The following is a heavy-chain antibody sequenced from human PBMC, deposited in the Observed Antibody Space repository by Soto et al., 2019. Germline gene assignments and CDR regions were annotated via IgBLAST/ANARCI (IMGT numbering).Heavy chain of an antibody. Sequence: SGPTLVNPTQTLTLTCTFSGFSLTTNGMCVNWIRQPPGKALEWLARIDWDDDKYYSTSLMTRLTISKDTSKNQVVLTMTNLDPVDTATYYCARMEGVNRPFDSWGQGTQVTVSS. CDR3: ARMEGVNRPFDS. J-gene: IGHJ4*02. CDR1: GFSLTTNGMC. CDR2: IDWDDDK. V-gene: IGHV2-70*11. D-gene: IGHD3-10*01.